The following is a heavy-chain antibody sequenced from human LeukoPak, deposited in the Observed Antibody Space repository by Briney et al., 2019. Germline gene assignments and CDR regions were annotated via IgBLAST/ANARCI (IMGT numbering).Heavy chain of an antibody. J-gene: IGHJ6*02. CDR3: TRDTWVLYSRDWYFYGMDV. CDR1: SGSMSGY. D-gene: IGHD5-12*01. V-gene: IGHV4-59*01. Sequence: PSETLSFTCTVSSGSMSGYWSWIRQPPGKGLEWIGYTDDKGSTSYNPSLKSRVTISLDAPKKQFSLQLNSVTTADTAVYYCTRDTWVLYSRDWYFYGMDVWGQGTTVTVSS. CDR2: TDDKGST.